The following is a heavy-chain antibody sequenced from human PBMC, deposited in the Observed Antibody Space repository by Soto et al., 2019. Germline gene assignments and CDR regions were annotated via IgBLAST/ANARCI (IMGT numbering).Heavy chain of an antibody. V-gene: IGHV3-11*01. CDR1: GLTFSDYF. D-gene: IGHD6-13*01. CDR2: ISGSGGTT. J-gene: IGHJ4*02. Sequence: PGGSLRLSCAASGLTFSDYFISWIRQVPGKGLEWVSYISGSGGTTYYADSVKGRFTISRDNAKNSLYLQMNSLRAEDTAVYYCANCPYSSSYKFDSWGQGTLVTVS. CDR3: ANCPYSSSYKFDS.